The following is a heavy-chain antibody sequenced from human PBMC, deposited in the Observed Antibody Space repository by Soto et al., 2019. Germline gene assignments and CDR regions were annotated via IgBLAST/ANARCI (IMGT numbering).Heavy chain of an antibody. CDR3: ARVRVRGTHRYCSGGSCYLDYGMDV. Sequence: GGSLRLSCAASGFTFSSYAMHWVRQAPGKGLEWVAVISYDGSNKYYADSVKCRFTISRDNSKNTLYLQMNSLRAEDTAVYYCARVRVRGTHRYCSGGSCYLDYGMDVWGQGTTVTVSS. D-gene: IGHD2-15*01. J-gene: IGHJ6*02. V-gene: IGHV3-30-3*01. CDR2: ISYDGSNK. CDR1: GFTFSSYA.